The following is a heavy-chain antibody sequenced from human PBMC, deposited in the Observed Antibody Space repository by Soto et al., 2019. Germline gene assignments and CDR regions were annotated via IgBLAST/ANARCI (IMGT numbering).Heavy chain of an antibody. Sequence: ASVKVSCKASGYTFTGYYVNWARQAPRQGLEWMGWINPDNGVPNYAQKFQGRVTLSRDTSINTAYMELSRLTSDDTAMYYCARTDYLFSTLTYYFDYWGQGTLVTVSS. J-gene: IGHJ4*02. D-gene: IGHD3-16*01. CDR1: GYTFTGYY. V-gene: IGHV1-2*02. CDR3: ARTDYLFSTLTYYFDY. CDR2: INPDNGVP.